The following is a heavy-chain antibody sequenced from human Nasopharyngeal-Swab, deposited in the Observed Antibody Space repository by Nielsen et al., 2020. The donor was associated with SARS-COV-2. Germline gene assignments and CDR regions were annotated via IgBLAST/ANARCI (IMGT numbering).Heavy chain of an antibody. CDR2: INNEGTST. J-gene: IGHJ5*02. CDR3: GRDLGGYGGS. D-gene: IGHD5-12*01. CDR1: GFSLSNYW. V-gene: IGHV3-74*01. Sequence: GESLKISCAASGFSLSNYWMHWVRQGPGKGLVWVARINNEGTSTNYADSVQGRFTISRDNAKNSLYLQMNSLRAEDTAIYYCGRDLGGYGGSWGQGALVIVSS.